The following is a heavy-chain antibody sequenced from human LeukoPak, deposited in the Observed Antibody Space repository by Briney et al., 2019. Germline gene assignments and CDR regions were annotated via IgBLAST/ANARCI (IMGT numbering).Heavy chain of an antibody. CDR1: GLTFSSYE. V-gene: IGHV3-48*03. CDR3: TKETPQMDV. CDR2: ISSTGNTV. J-gene: IGHJ6*04. Sequence: PGGSLRLSCAASGLTFSSYEMNWVRQAPGQGLEWVAYISSTGNTVHYAGSVKGRFTISRDNAKNSPYLQMNRLRAEDTAVYYCTKETPQMDVWGKGTTVIVSS. D-gene: IGHD4-23*01.